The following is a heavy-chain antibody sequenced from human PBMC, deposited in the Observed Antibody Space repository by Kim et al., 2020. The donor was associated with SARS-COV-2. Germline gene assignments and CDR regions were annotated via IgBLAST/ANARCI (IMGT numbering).Heavy chain of an antibody. CDR2: ISSSSSYI. V-gene: IGHV3-21*01. D-gene: IGHD1-26*01. J-gene: IGHJ4*02. CDR3: ARDIRAPKRGASGSYYFDY. Sequence: GGSLRLSCAASGFTFSSYSMNWVRQAPGKGLEWVSSISSSSSYIYYADSVKGRFTISRDNAKNSLYLQMNSLRAEDTAVYYCARDIRAPKRGASGSYYFDYWGQGTLVTVSS. CDR1: GFTFSSYS.